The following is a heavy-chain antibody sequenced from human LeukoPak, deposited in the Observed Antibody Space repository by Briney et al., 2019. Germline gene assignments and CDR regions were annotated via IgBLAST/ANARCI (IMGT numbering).Heavy chain of an antibody. CDR3: VRQSDY. CDR2: INPNSGGT. CDR1: GYTLTELS. J-gene: IGHJ4*02. Sequence: ASVKVSCKVSGYTLTELSMHWVRQAPGKGLEWMGRINPNSGGTNYAQKFQGRVTMTRDTSISTAYMELSRLRSDDTAVYYCVRQSDYWGQGTLVTVSS. V-gene: IGHV1-2*06. D-gene: IGHD6-19*01.